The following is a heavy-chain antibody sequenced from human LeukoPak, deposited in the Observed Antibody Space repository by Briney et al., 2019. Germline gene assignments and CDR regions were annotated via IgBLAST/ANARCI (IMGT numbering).Heavy chain of an antibody. Sequence: ASVKVSCKASGYTFTGYYMHWVRQAPGQGLEWMGWINLNSGGTNYAQKFQGRVTMTRDTSISTAYMELSRLRSDDTAVYYCARVTGYFDWLSLLDYWGQGTLVTVSS. CDR2: INLNSGGT. J-gene: IGHJ4*02. D-gene: IGHD3-9*01. CDR3: ARVTGYFDWLSLLDY. CDR1: GYTFTGYY. V-gene: IGHV1-2*02.